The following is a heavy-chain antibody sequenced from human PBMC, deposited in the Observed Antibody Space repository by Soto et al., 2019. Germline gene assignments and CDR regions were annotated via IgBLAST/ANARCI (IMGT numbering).Heavy chain of an antibody. V-gene: IGHV4-59*01. J-gene: IGHJ3*02. CDR3: ARDHDYGAAFES. CDR1: GGSISSYY. D-gene: IGHD4-17*01. CDR2: IYYSGST. Sequence: SETLSLTCTVSGGSISSYYWSWSRQPPGKGREWIGYIYYSGSTNYTPSLKSRVTLSVDTSKNQFSLKLSSVTAADTAVYFGARDHDYGAAFESWGQGTMVTV.